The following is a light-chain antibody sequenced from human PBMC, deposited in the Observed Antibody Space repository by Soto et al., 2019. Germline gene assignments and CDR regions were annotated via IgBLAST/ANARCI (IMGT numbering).Light chain of an antibody. J-gene: IGLJ2*01. Sequence: SYELTQPPSVSVAPGQTARITCGGNNIGIKSVHWYQQKPGQAPVLVVYDDSDRPSGIPGRFSGSNSGNTATLTISRVEAGDEADYYCQVWDTGSMTFGGGTQLTVL. V-gene: IGLV3-21*02. CDR1: NIGIKS. CDR2: DDS. CDR3: QVWDTGSMT.